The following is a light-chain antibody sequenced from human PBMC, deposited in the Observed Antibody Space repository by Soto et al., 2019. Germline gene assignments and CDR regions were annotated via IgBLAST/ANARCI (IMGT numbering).Light chain of an antibody. CDR1: QGIGNA. CDR2: GAS. Sequence: IRTTLSAVSVTASKEDRATXSCRASQGIGNALGWYQQKPGKPRKVLIYGASKGQSGDTQRLSGSGSRTDFTLAISSLQPEDSAPYCSLQDINWPWTFGQGTNPDIK. CDR3: LQDINWPWT. J-gene: IGKJ1*01. V-gene: IGKV1-6*01.